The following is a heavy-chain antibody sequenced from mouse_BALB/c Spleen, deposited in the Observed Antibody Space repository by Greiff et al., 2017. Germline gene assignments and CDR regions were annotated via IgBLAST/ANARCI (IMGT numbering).Heavy chain of an antibody. J-gene: IGHJ4*01. CDR1: GFSLTSYG. Sequence: VMLVESGPGLVQPSQSLSITCTVSGFSLTSYGVHWVRQSPGKGLEWLGVIWSGGSTDYNAAFISRLSISKDNSKSQVFFKMNSLQANDTAIYYCARPRSRYDEGYAMDYWGQGTSVTVSS. CDR2: IWSGGST. V-gene: IGHV2-2*02. CDR3: ARPRSRYDEGYAMDY. D-gene: IGHD2-14*01.